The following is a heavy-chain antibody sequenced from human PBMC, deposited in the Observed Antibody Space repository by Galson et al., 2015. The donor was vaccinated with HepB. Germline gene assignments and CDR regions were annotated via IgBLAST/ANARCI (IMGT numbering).Heavy chain of an antibody. CDR2: ISGSDITT. J-gene: IGHJ4*02. V-gene: IGHV3-23*01. CDR3: ARGPFLLPTEYFDY. CDR1: GFTFSMYA. D-gene: IGHD2/OR15-2a*01. Sequence: SLRLSCATSGFTFSMYAMSWVRLTPGKGLEWVSHISGSDITTYYADSLKGRFTTARDNAKNTVYLQLTNLMVDDTAIYYCARGPFLLPTEYFDYWGQGTLVTVAS.